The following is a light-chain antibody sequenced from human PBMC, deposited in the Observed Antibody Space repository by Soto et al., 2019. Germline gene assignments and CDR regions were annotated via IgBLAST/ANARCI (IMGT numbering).Light chain of an antibody. V-gene: IGKV1-27*01. J-gene: IGKJ1*01. CDR2: AAF. Sequence: DIQMTQSPSSMSASVGDRVNITGGESQGISNYLAWYQQKPGEVPKLLIYAAFAFHSLVPSRFSGSGSGTDFTFTNSRLQSEDFATYNGRKDNSAPRTIGQGTKVEI. CDR1: QGISNY. CDR3: RKDNSAPRT.